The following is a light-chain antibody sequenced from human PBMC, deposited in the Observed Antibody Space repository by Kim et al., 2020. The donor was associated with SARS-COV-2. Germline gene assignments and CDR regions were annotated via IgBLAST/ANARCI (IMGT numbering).Light chain of an antibody. CDR1: RSNIGVNS. Sequence: QSVLTQPPSVSAAAGQKVTISCSGSRSNIGVNSVSWYQHLPGMAPKLLIYDNDNRPSGIPDRFSGSKSGTSATLDVTGLQTGDEADYYCGTWYSSFSTGGVFGGGTQLTVL. J-gene: IGLJ3*02. V-gene: IGLV1-51*01. CDR2: DND. CDR3: GTWYSSFSTGGV.